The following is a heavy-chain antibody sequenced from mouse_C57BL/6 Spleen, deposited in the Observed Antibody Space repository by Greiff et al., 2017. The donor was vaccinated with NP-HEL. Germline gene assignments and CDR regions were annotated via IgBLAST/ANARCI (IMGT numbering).Heavy chain of an antibody. Sequence: EVKLMESGPGLVKPSQSLSLTCSVTGYSITSGYYWNWIRQFPGNKLEWMGYISYDGSNNYNPSLKNRISITRDTSKNQFFLKLNSVTTEDTATYYCAREGFYYGSSSYYFDYWGQGTTLTVSS. CDR2: ISYDGSN. D-gene: IGHD1-1*01. CDR3: AREGFYYGSSSYYFDY. V-gene: IGHV3-6*01. J-gene: IGHJ2*01. CDR1: GYSITSGYY.